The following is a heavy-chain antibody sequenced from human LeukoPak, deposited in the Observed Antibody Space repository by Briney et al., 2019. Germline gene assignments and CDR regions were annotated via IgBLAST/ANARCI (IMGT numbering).Heavy chain of an antibody. Sequence: PSETLSLTCTVSGGSISSYYWSWIRQPAGKGLEWIGRIYTSGSTNYNPSLKSRVTMSVDTSKNQFSLKLSSVTAADTAVYYCARVRFLEWLLYPDYFDYWGRGTLVTVSS. CDR3: ARVRFLEWLLYPDYFDY. CDR2: IYTSGST. CDR1: GGSISSYY. J-gene: IGHJ4*02. V-gene: IGHV4-4*07. D-gene: IGHD3-3*01.